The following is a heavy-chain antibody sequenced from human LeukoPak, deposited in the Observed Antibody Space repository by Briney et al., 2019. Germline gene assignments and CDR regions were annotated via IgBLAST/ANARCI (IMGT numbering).Heavy chain of an antibody. J-gene: IGHJ4*02. CDR3: ARTYGGYYFDY. V-gene: IGHV4-59*01. CDR1: GASISSYY. D-gene: IGHD4-17*01. CDR2: ISDSGSI. Sequence: SGTLSVNPTISGASISSYYWSWILQPPGKRLEWIGYISDSGSINYNPSLKSRVTISVDTSKKQFSLNLSSVTAADTAVYYCARTYGGYYFDYWGQGTLVTVSS.